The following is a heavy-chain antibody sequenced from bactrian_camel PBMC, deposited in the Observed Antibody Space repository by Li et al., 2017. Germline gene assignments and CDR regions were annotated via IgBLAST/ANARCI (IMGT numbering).Heavy chain of an antibody. Sequence: DVQLVESGGGLVQPGGSLRLSCTGSGFTFITYYITWVRQAPGKGLEWVSTINSDDSIIGYAGSVKGRFTISRDNAKNMLYLQMGSLKPEDTAVYYCVKDVGVSGFNFGYWGQGTQVTVS. J-gene: IGHJ6*01. CDR3: VKDVGVSGFNFGY. CDR2: INSDDSII. CDR1: GFTFITYY. D-gene: IGHD1*01. V-gene: IGHV3S40*01.